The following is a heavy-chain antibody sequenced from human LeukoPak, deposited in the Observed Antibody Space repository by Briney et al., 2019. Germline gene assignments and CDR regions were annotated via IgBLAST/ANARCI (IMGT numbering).Heavy chain of an antibody. CDR2: IYNRGSP. Sequence: GSLRLSCSASGFTVSSNCMSWVRQAPGKGLEGVSVIYNRGSPYYADSVKGRFTISRDSSMNSLYLQMNSLRAEDTAVYYCAGAPYYYHGSEEYALWDYWGQGTLVTVSS. CDR3: AGAPYYYHGSEEYALWDY. D-gene: IGHD3-10*01. V-gene: IGHV3-66*01. CDR1: GFTVSSNC. J-gene: IGHJ4*02.